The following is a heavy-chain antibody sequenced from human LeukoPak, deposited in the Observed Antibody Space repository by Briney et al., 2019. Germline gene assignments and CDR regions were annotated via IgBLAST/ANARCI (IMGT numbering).Heavy chain of an antibody. CDR1: GGSISSSSYY. V-gene: IGHV4-39*02. Sequence: SETLSLTCTVSGGSISSSSYYWGWIRQPPGKGLEWIGSIYYSGSTYYNPSLKSRLTISVDTSKNQFSLKLSSVTAADTAVYYCARERDYGGNRAFDIWGQGTMDTVSS. CDR3: ARERDYGGNRAFDI. D-gene: IGHD4-23*01. CDR2: IYYSGST. J-gene: IGHJ3*02.